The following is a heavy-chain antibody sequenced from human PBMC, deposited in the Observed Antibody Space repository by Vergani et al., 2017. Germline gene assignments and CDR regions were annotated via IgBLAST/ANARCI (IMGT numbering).Heavy chain of an antibody. CDR3: ARNPMLGYWSSTSCHVNWFDP. V-gene: IGHV3-21*01. D-gene: IGHD2-2*01. Sequence: EVQLVESGGGLVKPGGSLRHSCAASGFTFSSYSMNWVRQAPGKGLEWVSSISSSSSYIYYADSVKGRFTISRDNAKNSLYLQMNSLRAEDTAVYYCARNPMLGYWSSTSCHVNWFDPWSQGTLVTVSS. CDR1: GFTFSSYS. J-gene: IGHJ5*02. CDR2: ISSSSSYI.